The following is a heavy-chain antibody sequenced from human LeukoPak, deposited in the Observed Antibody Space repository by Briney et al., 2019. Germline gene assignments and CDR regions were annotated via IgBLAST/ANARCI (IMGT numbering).Heavy chain of an antibody. CDR1: GFTFSSYA. V-gene: IGHV3-23*01. CDR3: ATYPHPSGGYGSWNYAPFDY. CDR2: ISGSGGST. J-gene: IGHJ4*02. Sequence: GGSLRLSCAASGFTFSSYAMSWVRQAPGKGLEWVSAISGSGGSTYYADSVKGRFTISRDNSKNTLYLQMNSLRAEDTAVYYCATYPHPSGGYGSWNYAPFDYWGQGSLVTVSS. D-gene: IGHD3-10*01.